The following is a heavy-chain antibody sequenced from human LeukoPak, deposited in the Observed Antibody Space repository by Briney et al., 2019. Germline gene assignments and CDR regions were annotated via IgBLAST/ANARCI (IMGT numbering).Heavy chain of an antibody. V-gene: IGHV4-39*01. CDR3: AIRSAYYYDMAV. Sequence: SETLSITCTVSGGSISSRDYYWGWIRQPPGRGLEWIGSVYYTRITYYNPSLKSRVTISEDTSKNQFSLTLSSVTAADTAVYYCAIRSAYYYDMAVWGKGTSVTVSS. CDR2: VYYTRIT. J-gene: IGHJ6*03. CDR1: GGSISSRDYY.